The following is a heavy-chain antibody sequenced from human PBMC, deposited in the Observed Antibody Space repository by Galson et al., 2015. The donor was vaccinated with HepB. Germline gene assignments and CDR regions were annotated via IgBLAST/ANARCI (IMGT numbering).Heavy chain of an antibody. V-gene: IGHV3-11*06. CDR2: ISSSSSYT. D-gene: IGHD3-16*01. CDR1: GFTFSDYY. CDR3: ARDNPRLGIRDY. J-gene: IGHJ4*02. Sequence: SLRLSCAASGFTFSDYYMSWIRQAPGKGLEWVSYISSSSSYTNYADSVKGRFTISRDNAKNSLYLQMNSLRAEDTAVYYCARDNPRLGIRDYWGQGTLVTVSS.